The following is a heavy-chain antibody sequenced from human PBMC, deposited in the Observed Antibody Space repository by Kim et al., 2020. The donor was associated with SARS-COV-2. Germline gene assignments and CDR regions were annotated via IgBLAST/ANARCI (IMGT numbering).Heavy chain of an antibody. D-gene: IGHD1-20*01. V-gene: IGHV1-46*01. Sequence: KKFQGRLTMTRDTSPSTVYMELSSLGSEDTAVYYCARGITGPGNWFDPWGQGTLVTVSS. J-gene: IGHJ5*02. CDR3: ARGITGPGNWFDP.